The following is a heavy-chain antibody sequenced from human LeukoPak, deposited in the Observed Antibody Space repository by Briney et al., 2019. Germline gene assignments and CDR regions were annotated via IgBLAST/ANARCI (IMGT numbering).Heavy chain of an antibody. CDR3: ARVVAAAGNNWFDP. Sequence: SETLSLTCTVSGGSISRSRDYWGWIRQPPGKGLEWIGSIYYSGSTYYNPSLKSRVTISGDTSKNRFSLKLNSVTAADTAVYYCARVVAAAGNNWFDPWGQGTLVTVSS. J-gene: IGHJ5*02. CDR2: IYYSGST. V-gene: IGHV4-39*07. D-gene: IGHD6-13*01. CDR1: GGSISRSRDY.